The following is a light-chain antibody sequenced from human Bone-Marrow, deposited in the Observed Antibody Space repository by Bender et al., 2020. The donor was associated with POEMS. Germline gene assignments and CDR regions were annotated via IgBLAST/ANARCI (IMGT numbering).Light chain of an antibody. Sequence: QSALTQPASVSGSPGQSITFSCTGSSSDVGRYNLVSWYQQHPGKVPKLMIYEVSRRPSGVSNRFSGSKSDNTASLTISGLQAEDEADYYCCSFARSSWVFGGGTKLTVL. CDR1: SSDVGRYNL. V-gene: IGLV2-23*02. CDR3: CSFARSSWV. CDR2: EVS. J-gene: IGLJ3*02.